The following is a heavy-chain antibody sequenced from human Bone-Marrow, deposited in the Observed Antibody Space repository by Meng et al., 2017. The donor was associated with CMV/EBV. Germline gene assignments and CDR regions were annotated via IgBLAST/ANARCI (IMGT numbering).Heavy chain of an antibody. CDR1: GYTFTGYY. Sequence: QVRLAPSRAEVKKPASSVTVACKVSGYTFTGYYMDWVRQAPGQGLEWMGWSNPNSGGTNYAQKFQARVTMTTATSTSTAYMELRSLRSDDTAVYYCARGGGRGDYWGQGTLVTVSS. J-gene: IGHJ4*02. CDR2: SNPNSGGT. V-gene: IGHV1-2*02. CDR3: ARGGGRGDY. D-gene: IGHD3-10*01.